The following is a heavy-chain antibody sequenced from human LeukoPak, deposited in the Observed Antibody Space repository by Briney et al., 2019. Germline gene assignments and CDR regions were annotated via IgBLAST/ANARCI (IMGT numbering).Heavy chain of an antibody. V-gene: IGHV3-64*02. CDR2: ISGRGGET. CDR3: ARDSDSGQRWDYFDY. CDR1: GFTFSTYA. J-gene: IGHJ4*02. D-gene: IGHD5-12*01. Sequence: PGGSLRLSCAASGFTFSTYAMHSVRQAPGKGLEYVSGISGRGGETHYVDSVKGRFTISRDNSKNTLYLQMGSMRTEAAAVYYCARDSDSGQRWDYFDYWGQGTLVTVSS.